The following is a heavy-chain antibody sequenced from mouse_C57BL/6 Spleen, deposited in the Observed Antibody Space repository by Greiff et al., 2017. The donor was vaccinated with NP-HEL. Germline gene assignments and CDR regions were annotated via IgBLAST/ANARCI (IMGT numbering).Heavy chain of an antibody. CDR1: GFTFSDFY. CDR2: SRNKANDYTT. Sequence: EVKLMESGGGLVQSGRSLRLSCAPSGFTFSDFYMEWVRQAPGKGLEWIAASRNKANDYTTEYSASVKGRFIVSRDTSQSILYLQMNALRAEDTAIYYCARDDGYYHYYAMDYWGQGTSVTVSS. D-gene: IGHD2-3*01. V-gene: IGHV7-1*01. CDR3: ARDDGYYHYYAMDY. J-gene: IGHJ4*01.